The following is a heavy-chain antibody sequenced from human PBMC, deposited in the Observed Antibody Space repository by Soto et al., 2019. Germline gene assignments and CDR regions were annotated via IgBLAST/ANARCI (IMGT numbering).Heavy chain of an antibody. D-gene: IGHD1-1*01. V-gene: IGHV5-10-1*01. Sequence: PGESLKISCKGSGYSFTSYWISWVRQMPGKGLEWMGRIDPSDSYTNYSPSFQGHVTISADKSISTAYLQWSSLKASDTAMYYCALKSAGTFYEFDYWGQGTLVTVSS. CDR2: IDPSDSYT. CDR1: GYSFTSYW. CDR3: ALKSAGTFYEFDY. J-gene: IGHJ4*02.